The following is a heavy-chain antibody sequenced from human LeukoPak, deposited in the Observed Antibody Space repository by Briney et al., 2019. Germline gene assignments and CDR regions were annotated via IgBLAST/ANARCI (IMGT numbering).Heavy chain of an antibody. CDR3: AREVYSSGWFLDY. J-gene: IGHJ4*02. Sequence: QPGGSLRLSCAASGFTFSSYAMHWVRQAPGKGLEWVAVISYDGSNKYYADSVKGRFTISRDNSKNTLYLQMNSLRAEDTAVYYCAREVYSSGWFLDYWGQGTLVTVSS. V-gene: IGHV3-30-3*01. D-gene: IGHD6-19*01. CDR1: GFTFSSYA. CDR2: ISYDGSNK.